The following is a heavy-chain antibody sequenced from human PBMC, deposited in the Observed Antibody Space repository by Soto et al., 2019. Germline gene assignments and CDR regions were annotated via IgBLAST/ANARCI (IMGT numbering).Heavy chain of an antibody. CDR3: ERDRRGYSSSWYFDY. J-gene: IGHJ4*02. D-gene: IGHD6-13*01. Sequence: QVQLQESGPGLVKPSQTLSLTCTVSGGSISSGGYYWSWIRQHPGKGLEWIGYFYYSGSTYYNPSFKSRVTITLDTSKNQYSLKLSSVTAADTAVYYCERDRRGYSSSWYFDYWGQGTLVTVSS. CDR1: GGSISSGGYY. CDR2: FYYSGST. V-gene: IGHV4-31*03.